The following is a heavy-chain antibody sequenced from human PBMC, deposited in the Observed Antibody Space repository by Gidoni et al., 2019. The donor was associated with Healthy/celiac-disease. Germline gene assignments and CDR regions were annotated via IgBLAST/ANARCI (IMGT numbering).Heavy chain of an antibody. Sequence: EVQLVESGGGLVQPGGSLRLSCAASGFTFSSYWMSWVRQAPGKGLEWVANIKQDGSEKYYVDSVKGRFTISRDNAKNSLYLQMNSLRAEDTAVYYCARIGFSSSWHGDWFDPWGQGTLVTVSS. V-gene: IGHV3-7*03. D-gene: IGHD6-13*01. CDR2: IKQDGSEK. CDR3: ARIGFSSSWHGDWFDP. CDR1: GFTFSSYW. J-gene: IGHJ5*02.